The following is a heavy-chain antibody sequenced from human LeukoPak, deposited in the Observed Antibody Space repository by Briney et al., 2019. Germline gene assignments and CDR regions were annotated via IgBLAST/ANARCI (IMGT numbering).Heavy chain of an antibody. Sequence: GGSLRLSCAASGFTFSSYAMSWVRQAPGKGLEWVSAISGSGGSTYYADSVKGRFTIYRDNSKNTLHLQMNSLRAEDTAVYYCRATYYDFWSGYYSPRYFDYWGQGTLVTVSS. J-gene: IGHJ4*02. D-gene: IGHD3-3*01. V-gene: IGHV3-23*01. CDR3: RATYYDFWSGYYSPRYFDY. CDR1: GFTFSSYA. CDR2: ISGSGGST.